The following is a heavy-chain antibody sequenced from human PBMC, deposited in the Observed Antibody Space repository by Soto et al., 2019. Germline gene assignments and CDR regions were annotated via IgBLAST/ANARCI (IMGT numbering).Heavy chain of an antibody. J-gene: IGHJ5*02. V-gene: IGHV4-4*02. CDR3: ARCVHCSSGERFDP. CDR1: GLSIISHPW. CDR2: LYPSGGA. D-gene: IGHD1-26*01. Sequence: SETLSLTCSVSGLSIISHPWWTWVRQAPGKGLKWIGELYPSGGAAYNPTLQNRAAISVDYSQNHISLTLTSVTAADTAVYYCARCVHCSSGERFDPWGLEALVTVS.